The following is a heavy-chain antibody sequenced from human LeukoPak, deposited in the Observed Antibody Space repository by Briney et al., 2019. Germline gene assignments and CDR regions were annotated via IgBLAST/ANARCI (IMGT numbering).Heavy chain of an antibody. CDR1: GFTFSSYG. Sequence: GGSLRFSCAASGFTFSSYGMHWVRQAPGKGLEWVAFIRYDGSNKYYADSVKGRFTISRDNSKNTLYLQMNSLRAEDTAVYYCAKDRIAAAGWFDPWGQGTLVTVSS. CDR2: IRYDGSNK. CDR3: AKDRIAAAGWFDP. V-gene: IGHV3-30*02. D-gene: IGHD6-13*01. J-gene: IGHJ5*02.